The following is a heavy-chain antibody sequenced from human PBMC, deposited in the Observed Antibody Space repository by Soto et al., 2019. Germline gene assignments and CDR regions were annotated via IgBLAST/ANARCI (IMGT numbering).Heavy chain of an antibody. V-gene: IGHV3-30-3*01. J-gene: IGHJ4*02. CDR2: ISYDGINK. CDR3: ARVGRGYSYGNGIDY. D-gene: IGHD5-18*01. Sequence: GGSLRLSCAASGVTFNGFAMHWVRLAPGKGLEWVAVISYDGINKYYADSVKGRFTISRDTSKDTLFLQMNSLTPEDTAVYYCARVGRGYSYGNGIDYWGQGTLVTVSS. CDR1: GVTFNGFA.